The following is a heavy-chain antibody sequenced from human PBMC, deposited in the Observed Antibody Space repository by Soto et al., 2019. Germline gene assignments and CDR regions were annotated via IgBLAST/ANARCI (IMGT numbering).Heavy chain of an antibody. CDR3: TTPGIVGANDAFDI. CDR1: GFTFSNAW. J-gene: IGHJ3*02. V-gene: IGHV3-15*01. D-gene: IGHD1-26*01. CDR2: IKSKTDGGTT. Sequence: GESLKISCAASGFTFSNAWMSWVRQAPGKGLEWVGRIKSKTDGGTTDYAAPVKGRFTISRDDSKNTLYLQMNSLKTEDTAVYYCTTPGIVGANDAFDIWGQGTMVTVSS.